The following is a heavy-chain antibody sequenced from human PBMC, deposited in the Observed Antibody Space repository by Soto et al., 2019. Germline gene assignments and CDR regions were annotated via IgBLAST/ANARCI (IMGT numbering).Heavy chain of an antibody. Sequence: QVQLQESGPGLVKPSETLSLTCTVSGGSISSYYWSWIRQPPGKGLEWIGYIYYSGSTNYNPSLKSRVTISVDTSKNQFSLKLSSVTAADPAVYYCSRQYYFDYWGQGTLVTVSS. CDR1: GGSISSYY. CDR3: SRQYYFDY. CDR2: IYYSGST. V-gene: IGHV4-59*08. J-gene: IGHJ4*02.